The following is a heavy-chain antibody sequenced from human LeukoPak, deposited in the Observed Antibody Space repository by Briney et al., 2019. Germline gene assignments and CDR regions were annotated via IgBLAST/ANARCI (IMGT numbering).Heavy chain of an antibody. Sequence: SETLSLTCTVSGGSISSYYWSWIRQPPGKGLEWIGYIYYSGSTNYNPSLKSRVTISVETSKNEFSLKLRSVTAADTAVYYCARVKDPGGYYYYYYMDVWGKGTTVTVSS. J-gene: IGHJ6*03. CDR3: ARVKDPGGYYYYYYMDV. D-gene: IGHD3-16*01. CDR2: IYYSGST. CDR1: GGSISSYY. V-gene: IGHV4-59*01.